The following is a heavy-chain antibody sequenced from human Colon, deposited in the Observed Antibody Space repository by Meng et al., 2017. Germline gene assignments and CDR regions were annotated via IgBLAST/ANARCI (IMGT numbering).Heavy chain of an antibody. CDR1: GGSFSGYY. Sequence: VQLPQWGAGLLKPSETLSLPCAVYGGSFSGYYWSWIRQPPGKGLEWIGEINHTGNTSYNPSLKSRLTISVDTSKNQFSLNLSSVTAADTALYYCARSVRLGVAGKSGAYWGQGTLVTVSS. D-gene: IGHD6-19*01. V-gene: IGHV4-34*01. CDR2: INHTGNT. J-gene: IGHJ4*02. CDR3: ARSVRLGVAGKSGAY.